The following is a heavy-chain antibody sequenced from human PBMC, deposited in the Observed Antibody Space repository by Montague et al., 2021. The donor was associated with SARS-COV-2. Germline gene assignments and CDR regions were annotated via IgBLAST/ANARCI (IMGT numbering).Heavy chain of an antibody. J-gene: IGHJ5*02. Sequence: SETLSLTCTVSGGSVSSDNWWTWVRQPPGKGLEWIGDIYNSGTTNYNPSIQSRVTISVDKYRNHLSLNMRSVTAADTAMYYFALPLGDARFDPWGQGILVTVSS. D-gene: IGHD1-26*01. CDR3: ALPLGDARFDP. CDR2: IYNSGTT. V-gene: IGHV4-4*02. CDR1: GGSVSSDNW.